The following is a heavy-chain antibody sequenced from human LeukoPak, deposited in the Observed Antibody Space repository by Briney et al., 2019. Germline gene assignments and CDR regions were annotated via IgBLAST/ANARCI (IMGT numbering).Heavy chain of an antibody. D-gene: IGHD4-17*01. J-gene: IGHJ4*02. Sequence: PSGTLSLTCAVSGVSISDTKWWSWARQPPGKGLEWIGEIFQSGSTNYNPSLKSRVTISVDKSKNQFSLKLSSVTAADTAVYHCARVPAFYYGDYWTSSNYFDYWGQGTLVTVSS. V-gene: IGHV4-4*02. CDR1: GVSISDTKW. CDR3: ARVPAFYYGDYWTSSNYFDY. CDR2: IFQSGST.